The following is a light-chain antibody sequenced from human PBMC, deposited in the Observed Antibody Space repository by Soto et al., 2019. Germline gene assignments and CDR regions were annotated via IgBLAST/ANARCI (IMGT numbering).Light chain of an antibody. CDR1: QSVSSN. V-gene: IGKV3-15*01. J-gene: IGKJ2*01. CDR2: GAS. Sequence: EIVMTQSPATLSVSPGERATLSCRASQSVSSNLAWYQQKPGQAPRLLIYGASTRATGIPARFSGSGSGTGFTITISSLQSEDFAVYCCQQYNNWPSYTFGQGTKLEIK. CDR3: QQYNNWPSYT.